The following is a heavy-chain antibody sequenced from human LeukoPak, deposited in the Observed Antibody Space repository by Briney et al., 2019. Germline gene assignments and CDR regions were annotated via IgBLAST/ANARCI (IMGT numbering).Heavy chain of an antibody. CDR3: ARRGGSRGWGAFDI. CDR1: GFTFTNYV. D-gene: IGHD6-19*01. CDR2: ITGIADKT. V-gene: IGHV3-23*01. Sequence: GGSLRLSCAASGFTFTNYVMNWVRQASGKGLEWVSSITGIADKTYDADSVKGRFTISRDNSKNTLSLQMNSLRVEDTAIYYCARRGGSRGWGAFDIWGQGTIVAVSS. J-gene: IGHJ3*02.